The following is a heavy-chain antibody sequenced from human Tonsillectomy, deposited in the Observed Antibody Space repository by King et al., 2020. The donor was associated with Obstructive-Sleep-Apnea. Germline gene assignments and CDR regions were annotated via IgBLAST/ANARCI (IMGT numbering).Heavy chain of an antibody. CDR2: ISWNGGRI. D-gene: IGHD6-19*01. Sequence: EVQLVESGGGLVQPGRSLRLSCAASGFTFDDYAMNWVRQAPGKGLEWVSGISWNGGRIGYADSVKGRFTISRDNAKNSLYLQMNSLTPEDTALYYCAKDSEGGWEWLAHFDYWGQGTLVTVSS. CDR3: AKDSEGGWEWLAHFDY. V-gene: IGHV3-9*01. J-gene: IGHJ4*02. CDR1: GFTFDDYA.